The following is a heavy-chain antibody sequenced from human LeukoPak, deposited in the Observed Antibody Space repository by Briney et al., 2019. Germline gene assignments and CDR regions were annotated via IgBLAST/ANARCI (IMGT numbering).Heavy chain of an antibody. CDR1: GGSILTTNW. D-gene: IGHD1-26*01. J-gene: IGHJ4*02. Sequence: PSGTLSLTCAVSGGSILTTNWWSWVRQPPGKGLEWIGEVHLSGASNYNPSLKSRVNMSIDKSKKQLSLELTSVTAADTAIYYCTRESGAFSPFGFWGQGTLVTVSS. CDR2: VHLSGAS. V-gene: IGHV4-4*02. CDR3: TRESGAFSPFGF.